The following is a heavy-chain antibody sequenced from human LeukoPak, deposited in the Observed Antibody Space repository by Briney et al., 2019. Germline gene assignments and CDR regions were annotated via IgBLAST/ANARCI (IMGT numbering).Heavy chain of an antibody. J-gene: IGHJ4*02. CDR2: ISAYNGNT. CDR1: GYTFTSYG. D-gene: IGHD3-3*01. CDR3: ARGARYDFWSGYPQDY. Sequence: GASVKVSCKASGYTFTSYGISWVRQAPGQGLEWMGWISAYNGNTNYAQKLQGRVTMTTDTSTSTAYMELRSLRSDDTAVYYCARGARYDFWSGYPQDYWGQGTLVTVSS. V-gene: IGHV1-18*01.